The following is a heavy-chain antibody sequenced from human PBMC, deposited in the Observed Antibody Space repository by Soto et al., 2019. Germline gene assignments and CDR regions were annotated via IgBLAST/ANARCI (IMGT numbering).Heavy chain of an antibody. CDR2: INHSGST. Sequence: SETLSLTCTVSGDFISSNNWYWGWIRQPPGKGLEWIGEINHSGSTNYNPSLKSRVTISVDTSKNQFSLKLSSVTAADTAVYYCARAAFDARFDSRYSSSRSNYFDYWGQGTLVTVSS. J-gene: IGHJ4*02. D-gene: IGHD6-6*01. CDR3: ARAAFDARFDSRYSSSRSNYFDY. V-gene: IGHV4-39*07. CDR1: GDFISSNNWY.